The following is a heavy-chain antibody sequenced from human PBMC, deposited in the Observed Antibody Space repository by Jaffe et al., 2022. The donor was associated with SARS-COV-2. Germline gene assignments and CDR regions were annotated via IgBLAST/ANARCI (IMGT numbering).Heavy chain of an antibody. CDR3: TTVAGKFGD. J-gene: IGHJ4*02. CDR1: GIIVRNVW. D-gene: IGHD3-10*01. CDR2: IKSKSDGGTT. V-gene: IGHV3-15*01. Sequence: EVQLVESGGGLVEPGGSLRLSCAASGIIVRNVWMTWVRQAPGKGLEWIGRIKSKSDGGTTDYAAPVKGRFTMSRDDSKNMLYLQMSSLKTEDTAVYYCTTVAGKFGDWGQGTLVTVSA.